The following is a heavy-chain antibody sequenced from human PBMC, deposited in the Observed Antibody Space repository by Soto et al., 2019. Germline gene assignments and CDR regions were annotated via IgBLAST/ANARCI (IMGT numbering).Heavy chain of an antibody. J-gene: IGHJ4*02. D-gene: IGHD1-26*01. Sequence: QLQLQESGPGLVKPSETLSLTCTVSGGSISSSSYYWGWIRQPPGKGLEWIGSIYYSGSTYYNPSLKSRVTISVDTSKNQFSLKLSSVTAADTAVYYCARQFPRMYSGSYYSRRGDYWGQGTLVTVSS. CDR1: GGSISSSSYY. V-gene: IGHV4-39*01. CDR2: IYYSGST. CDR3: ARQFPRMYSGSYYSRRGDY.